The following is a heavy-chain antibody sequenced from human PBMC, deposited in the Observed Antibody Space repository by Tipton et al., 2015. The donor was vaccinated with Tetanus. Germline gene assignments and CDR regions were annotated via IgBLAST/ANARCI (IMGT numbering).Heavy chain of an antibody. V-gene: IGHV4-31*03. CDR1: VGSISSGDYY. J-gene: IGHJ4*02. CDR3: ARGSRYSFDS. Sequence: TLSLTCTVSVGSISSGDYYWSWLRQHPGKGLEWLGDILYTGSTYTTPSLKSRVTTSVDTSNNLFSLNLTSVTAADTAVYYCARGSRYSFDSWGQGTLATVSS. CDR2: ILYTGST.